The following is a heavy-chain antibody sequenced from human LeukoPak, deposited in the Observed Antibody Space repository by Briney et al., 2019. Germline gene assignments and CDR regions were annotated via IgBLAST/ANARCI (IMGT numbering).Heavy chain of an antibody. Sequence: PSETLSLTCTVSGGSISDYFWSWIRQPPGKGLEWIGYIYYSGSTNYNPSLKSRVTISVDTSKNQFSLKLSSVTAADTAVYYCARDRYSGSYWGYFDYWGQGALVTVSS. CDR1: GGSISDYF. V-gene: IGHV4-59*01. D-gene: IGHD1-26*01. CDR2: IYYSGST. CDR3: ARDRYSGSYWGYFDY. J-gene: IGHJ4*02.